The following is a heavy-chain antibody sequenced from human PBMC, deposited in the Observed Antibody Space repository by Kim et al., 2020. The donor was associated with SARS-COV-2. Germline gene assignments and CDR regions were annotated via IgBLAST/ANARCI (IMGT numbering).Heavy chain of an antibody. V-gene: IGHV3-23*01. CDR2: ISGSGGST. CDR1: GFTFSSYA. D-gene: IGHD3-3*01. CDR3: AKEGTYDFWSGCPEPPLWYYYMDV. Sequence: GGSLRLSCAASGFTFSSYAMSWVRQAPGKGLEWVSAISGSGGSTYYADSVKGRFTISRDNSKNTLYLQMNSLRAEDTAVYYCAKEGTYDFWSGCPEPPLWYYYMDVWGKGTTVTVSS. J-gene: IGHJ6*03.